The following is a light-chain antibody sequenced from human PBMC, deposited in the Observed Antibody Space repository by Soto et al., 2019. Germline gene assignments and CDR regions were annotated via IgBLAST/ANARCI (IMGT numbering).Light chain of an antibody. CDR3: HQYGSAPAWT. J-gene: IGKJ1*01. CDR2: GAS. CDR1: QSISSSY. V-gene: IGKV3-20*01. Sequence: EIVLTQSPGTLSLFPGERATLSCRASQSISSSYLAWYQQKPGQAPRLLIYGASSRATGIPDRFSGAGSATDFTLTISRLEPEDFAGDYCHQYGSAPAWTFGRGTKVEIK.